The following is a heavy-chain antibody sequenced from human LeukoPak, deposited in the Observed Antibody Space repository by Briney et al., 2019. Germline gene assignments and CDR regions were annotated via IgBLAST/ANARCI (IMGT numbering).Heavy chain of an antibody. V-gene: IGHV3-64*01. CDR3: ARGSSEGGDP. Sequence: PGGSLRLSCAASGFTFSDYPMHWVRQAPGEGLEGVSAISSNGYNTYYANSVKGRFTISRDNSKNTLYLQMGSLRAEDMAVYYCARGSSEGGDPWGQGALVTVSS. CDR1: GFTFSDYP. CDR2: ISSNGYNT. J-gene: IGHJ5*02. D-gene: IGHD3-16*01.